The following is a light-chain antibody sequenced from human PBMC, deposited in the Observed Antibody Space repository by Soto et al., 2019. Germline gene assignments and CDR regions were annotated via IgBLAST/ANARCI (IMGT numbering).Light chain of an antibody. CDR1: QSISSW. CDR2: KAS. J-gene: IGKJ2*01. Sequence: DIQMTKSPSTLSASVGDRVTITCRASQSISSWLAWYQQKPGKAPKLLIYKASSLESGVPSRFSGSGSGTEFPRTISSLQPDDFATYYCHQYNSYRSMYTFGQGNKLAIK. V-gene: IGKV1-5*03. CDR3: HQYNSYRSMYT.